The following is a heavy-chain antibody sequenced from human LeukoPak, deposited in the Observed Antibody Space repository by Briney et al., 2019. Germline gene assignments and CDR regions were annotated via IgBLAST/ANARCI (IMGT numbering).Heavy chain of an antibody. CDR2: ISSSSSYI. CDR1: GFTFTNYS. J-gene: IGHJ5*02. Sequence: GGSLRLSCAASGFTFTNYSMNWVRQAPGKGLEWVSSISSSSSYIYYADSVKGRFTISRDNAKNSLYLQMNSLRAEDTAVYYCARDNLQSGFCSGGSCFRGWFDPWGQGTLVTVPS. V-gene: IGHV3-21*01. D-gene: IGHD2-15*01. CDR3: ARDNLQSGFCSGGSCFRGWFDP.